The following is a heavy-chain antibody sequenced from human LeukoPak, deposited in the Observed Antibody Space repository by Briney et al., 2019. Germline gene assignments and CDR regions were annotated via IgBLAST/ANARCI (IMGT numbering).Heavy chain of an antibody. D-gene: IGHD3-22*01. CDR2: ISGSGGRT. CDR3: ARYYYDSVGYQIDVFDI. J-gene: IGHJ3*02. Sequence: GGSLRLSCAASGFTFSSYAMSWVRQAPGKGLEWVSAISGSGGRTYYADSVKGRFTISRDNSKNTLYLQMNSLRAEDTAVYYCARYYYDSVGYQIDVFDIWGQGTMVTVSS. V-gene: IGHV3-23*01. CDR1: GFTFSSYA.